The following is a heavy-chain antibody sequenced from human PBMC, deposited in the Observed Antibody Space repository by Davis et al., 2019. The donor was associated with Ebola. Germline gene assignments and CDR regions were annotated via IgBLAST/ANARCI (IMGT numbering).Heavy chain of an antibody. CDR2: IYNSRTT. CDR3: ARGKVGATTG. Sequence: SETLSLTCAVYGGSFSGYYWGWIRQPPGKGLEWIGYIYNSRTTNYNPSLRSRVTISVDVSKNQFSLKLSSVTAADTAVYYCARGKVGATTGWGRGSLVTVSS. CDR1: GGSFSGYY. J-gene: IGHJ1*01. V-gene: IGHV4-59*01. D-gene: IGHD1-26*01.